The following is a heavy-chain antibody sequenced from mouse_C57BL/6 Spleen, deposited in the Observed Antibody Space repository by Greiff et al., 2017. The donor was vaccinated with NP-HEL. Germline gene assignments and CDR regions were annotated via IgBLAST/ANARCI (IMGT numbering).Heavy chain of an antibody. Sequence: EVQLVESEGGLVQPGSSMKLSCTASGFTFSDYYMAWVRQVPEKGLEWVANINYDGSSTYYLDSLKSRFTISRDNTKNILYLQMSSLKSEDTATYYCASEGGLQRYFDVWGTGTTVTVSS. CDR2: INYDGSST. CDR3: ASEGGLQRYFDV. D-gene: IGHD2-4*01. J-gene: IGHJ1*03. CDR1: GFTFSDYY. V-gene: IGHV5-16*01.